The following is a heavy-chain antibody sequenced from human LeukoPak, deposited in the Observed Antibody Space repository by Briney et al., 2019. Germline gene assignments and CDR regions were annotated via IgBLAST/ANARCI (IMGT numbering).Heavy chain of an antibody. V-gene: IGHV4-59*11. D-gene: IGHD3-3*01. CDR3: ARGFGVVTAFDI. CDR2: IYYSGST. Sequence: SETPSLTCTVSGGSISSHYWSWIRQPPGKGLEWIGHIYYSGSTNYNPSLKSRVTISVDTSKNQFSLRLSSVTAADTAVYCCARGFGVVTAFDIWGQGTMVTVSS. J-gene: IGHJ3*02. CDR1: GGSISSHY.